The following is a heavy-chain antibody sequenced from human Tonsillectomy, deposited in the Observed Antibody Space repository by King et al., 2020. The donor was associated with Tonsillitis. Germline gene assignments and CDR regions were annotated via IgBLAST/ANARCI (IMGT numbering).Heavy chain of an antibody. D-gene: IGHD1-1*01. J-gene: IGHJ4*02. Sequence: VQLVESGGGVVQPGRSLRLSCAASGFTFTKFAMHWVRQAPGKGLEWVALISSDGYNRDYRDSVEGRFTISRDNSKNTLYLQMNSLRPEDTAVYYCARVGIPYIKYDEFDYWGQGTLVTVSS. V-gene: IGHV3-30*04. CDR2: ISSDGYNR. CDR3: ARVGIPYIKYDEFDY. CDR1: GFTFTKFA.